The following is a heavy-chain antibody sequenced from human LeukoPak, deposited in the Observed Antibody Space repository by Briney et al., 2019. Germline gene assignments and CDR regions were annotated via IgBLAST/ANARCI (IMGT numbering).Heavy chain of an antibody. CDR1: GYSISRGYY. J-gene: IGHJ4*02. V-gene: IGHV4-38-2*01. Sequence: SETLSLTCAVSGYSISRGYYWGWIRQPPGKGLEGIGSIYHSGSTYYNPSLKSRVTISVDTSKNQFSLRLSSVAAADTAGYYCANEGSASPTIDYWGQGTLVTVSS. CDR2: IYHSGST. D-gene: IGHD2-2*01. CDR3: ANEGSASPTIDY.